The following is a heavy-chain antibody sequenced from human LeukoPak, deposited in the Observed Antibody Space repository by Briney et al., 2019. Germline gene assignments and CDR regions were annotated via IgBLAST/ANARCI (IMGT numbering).Heavy chain of an antibody. D-gene: IGHD3-16*01. CDR1: GFKFSDFW. V-gene: IGHV3-7*01. Sequence: PGGSLRLSCAASGFKFSDFWMTWVRQTPGKGLEWVANIKEDGSDEYHVDSVKGRFTISRDSTKSSLFLQMNSLRGDDTAVYYCVRDSRPGGAMGLYHNFDFWGQGTLVTVSS. CDR2: IKEDGSDE. CDR3: VRDSRPGGAMGLYHNFDF. J-gene: IGHJ4*02.